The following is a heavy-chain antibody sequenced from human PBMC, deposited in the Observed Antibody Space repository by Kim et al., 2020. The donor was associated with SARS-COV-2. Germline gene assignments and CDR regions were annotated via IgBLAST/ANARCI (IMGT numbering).Heavy chain of an antibody. Sequence: GGSLRLSCAASGFTFSSYEMNWVRQAPGKGLEWVSYISSSGSTIYYADSVKGRFTISRDNAKNSLYLQMNSLRAEDTAVYYCAHYGSGSYGSGDFDYWGQGTLVTVSS. CDR3: AHYGSGSYGSGDFDY. CDR2: ISSSGSTI. V-gene: IGHV3-48*03. J-gene: IGHJ4*02. CDR1: GFTFSSYE. D-gene: IGHD3-10*01.